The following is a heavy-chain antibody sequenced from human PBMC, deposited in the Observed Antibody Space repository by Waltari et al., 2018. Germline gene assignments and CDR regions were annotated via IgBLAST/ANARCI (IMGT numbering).Heavy chain of an antibody. CDR3: GRIAFGDEGGYFQY. Sequence: QLQLQESGPGLVKPSETLSLTCTVSGGPITTNYNWGLVRQPPGKGLGWVGNMQYRGSTFYNQSLESRVTISLDTWKNQFSLRLSSVGAADTAVYFCGRIAFGDEGGYFQYWGQGTLVTVSS. CDR2: MQYRGST. J-gene: IGHJ1*01. V-gene: IGHV4-39*01. CDR1: GGPITTNYN. D-gene: IGHD4-17*01.